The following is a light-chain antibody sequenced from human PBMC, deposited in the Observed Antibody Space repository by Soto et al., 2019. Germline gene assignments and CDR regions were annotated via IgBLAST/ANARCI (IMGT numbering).Light chain of an antibody. V-gene: IGKV1-9*01. CDR2: TAS. J-gene: IGKJ5*01. CDR1: QGISSY. CDR3: QQRSDYPIT. Sequence: DIQLTQSPSFLSASVGDGITISCRASQGISSYLAWYQQKPGKAPKLLIHTASTLQSGVPSRFSGSGAGAEFTLTISSLQPEDFATYYCQQRSDYPITFGQGTRLEIK.